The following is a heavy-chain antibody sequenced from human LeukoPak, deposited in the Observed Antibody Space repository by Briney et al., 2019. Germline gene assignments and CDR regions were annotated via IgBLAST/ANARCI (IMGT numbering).Heavy chain of an antibody. Sequence: ASVKVSCKSSGYTFSIYGISWVRQAPGQGLEWMGWISAYSGKTDYAQKFQGRVTMTTDTSTSTAYMELRSLRSDDTAVYYCARSRYYGSGSYYPYWGQGTLVTVSS. V-gene: IGHV1-18*01. CDR2: ISAYSGKT. CDR1: GYTFSIYG. CDR3: ARSRYYGSGSYYPY. D-gene: IGHD3-10*01. J-gene: IGHJ4*02.